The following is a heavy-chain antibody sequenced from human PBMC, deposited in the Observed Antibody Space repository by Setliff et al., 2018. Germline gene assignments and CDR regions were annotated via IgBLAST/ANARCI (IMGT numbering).Heavy chain of an antibody. CDR1: GGSFSDYY. D-gene: IGHD2-15*01. CDR2: INHSGNT. V-gene: IGHV4-34*01. CDR3: ARASVVHAIAVGY. Sequence: PSETLSLTCAASGGSFSDYYWTWIRQPPGKGLEWIGEINHSGNTNSKPSLKSRVTVSVDTSKNQFSLKLSSVTAADTAVYYCARASVVHAIAVGYWGQGTLVTVSS. J-gene: IGHJ4*02.